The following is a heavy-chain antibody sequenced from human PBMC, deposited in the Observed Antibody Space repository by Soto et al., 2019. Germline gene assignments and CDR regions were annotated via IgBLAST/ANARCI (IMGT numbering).Heavy chain of an antibody. Sequence: GGSLRLSCAASGFTFSSYGMHWVRQAPGKGLEWVAVIWYDGSNKYYADSVKGRFTISRDNSKNTLYLQMNSLRAEDTAVYYCARDSSRFGELSDYFDYWGQGTLVTVSS. CDR1: GFTFSSYG. J-gene: IGHJ4*02. CDR2: IWYDGSNK. V-gene: IGHV3-33*01. CDR3: ARDSSRFGELSDYFDY. D-gene: IGHD3-10*01.